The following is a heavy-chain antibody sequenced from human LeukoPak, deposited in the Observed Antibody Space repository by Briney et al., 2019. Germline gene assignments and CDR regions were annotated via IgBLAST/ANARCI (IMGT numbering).Heavy chain of an antibody. CDR3: AREGGQDIVVVPAALDAFDI. Sequence: SVKISCKASGGTFSSYAISWVRQAPGQGLEWMGGIIPIFGTANYAQKFQGRVTITTDESTSTAYMELSSLRSEDTAVYYCAREGGQDIVVVPAALDAFDIWGQGTMVTVSS. CDR2: IIPIFGTA. D-gene: IGHD2-2*01. CDR1: GGTFSSYA. J-gene: IGHJ3*02. V-gene: IGHV1-69*05.